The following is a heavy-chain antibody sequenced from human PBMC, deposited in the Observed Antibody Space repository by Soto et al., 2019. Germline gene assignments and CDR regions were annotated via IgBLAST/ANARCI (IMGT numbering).Heavy chain of an antibody. J-gene: IGHJ4*02. CDR2: IHHSGST. CDR1: VGSFDGYY. V-gene: IGHV4-34*01. D-gene: IGHD3-3*01. CDR3: ARGVDSWSGYLF. Sequence: PSETLSLTCALYVGSFDGYYWNWIRQSPGKGLEWIGEIHHSGSTKYNPSLKSRVSLSVDTSTKQFSLKMTSMTAADRGVYYCARGVDSWSGYLFWGQGTPVTVS.